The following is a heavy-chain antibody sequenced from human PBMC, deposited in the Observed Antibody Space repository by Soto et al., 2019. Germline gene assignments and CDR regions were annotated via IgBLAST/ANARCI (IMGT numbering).Heavy chain of an antibody. CDR2: INPNSGGT. CDR1: GYTFSGYY. Sequence: ASVKVSCKASGYTFSGYYMHWVRQAPGQGLEWMGWINPNSGGTNYAQKFQGRVTMTRDTSISTAYMELSRLRSDDTAVYYCARERGSGWYLTYYYYGMDVRGQETTVTVSS. CDR3: ARERGSGWYLTYYYYGMDV. D-gene: IGHD6-19*01. J-gene: IGHJ6*02. V-gene: IGHV1-2*02.